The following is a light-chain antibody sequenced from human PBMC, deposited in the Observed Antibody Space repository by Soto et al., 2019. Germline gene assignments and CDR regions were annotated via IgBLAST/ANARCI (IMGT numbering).Light chain of an antibody. CDR3: SSYTSSSTYV. J-gene: IGLJ1*01. CDR2: DVS. V-gene: IGLV2-14*01. CDR1: SSDVGGYNY. Sequence: QSVLNQPASVSGSPGQSITISCTGTSSDVGGYNYVSWYQQHPGEAPKLMIYDVSNRPSGVSNRFSGSKSGNTASLTISGLQAEDEADYYCSSYTSSSTYVFGTGTKVPVL.